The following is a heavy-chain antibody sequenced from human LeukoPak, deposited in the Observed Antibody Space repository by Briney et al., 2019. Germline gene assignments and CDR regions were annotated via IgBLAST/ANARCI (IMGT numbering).Heavy chain of an antibody. CDR2: IYHSGST. Sequence: SETLSLTCAVSGYSISSGYYWGWIRQPPGKGLEWIGSIYHSGSTYYNPSLKSRVTISVDTSKNQFSLKLSSVTAADTAVYYCAKDLYSGVDIVVVVAANPFDYWGQGTLVTVSS. V-gene: IGHV4-38-2*02. J-gene: IGHJ4*02. CDR1: GYSISSGYY. CDR3: AKDLYSGVDIVVVVAANPFDY. D-gene: IGHD2-15*01.